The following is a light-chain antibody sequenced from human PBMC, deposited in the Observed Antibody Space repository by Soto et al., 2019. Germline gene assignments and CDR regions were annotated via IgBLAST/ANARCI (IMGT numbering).Light chain of an antibody. J-gene: IGLJ2*01. CDR3: SSYTGSSTLVV. CDR1: SSDVGGYNY. V-gene: IGLV2-14*01. CDR2: GVT. Sequence: QPVLTQPASVSGSPGQSITISCTGTSSDVGGYNYVSWYQQHPGKAPKLMIYGVTNRPSGVSNRFSGSKSGNTASLTISGLQAEDEADYHCSSYTGSSTLVVFGGGTKVTVL.